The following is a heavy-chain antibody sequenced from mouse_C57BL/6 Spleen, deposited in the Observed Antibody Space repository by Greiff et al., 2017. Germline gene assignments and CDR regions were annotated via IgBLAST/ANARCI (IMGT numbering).Heavy chain of an antibody. D-gene: IGHD2-4*01. Sequence: VQLQQPGAELVKPGASVKMSCKASGYTFTSYWITWVKQRPGQGLEWIGDIYPGSGSTNYNEKFKSKATLTVDTSSSTAYMQLSSLTSEDSAVYYCARSVYCDYPFAYWGQGTLVTVSA. CDR2: IYPGSGST. CDR3: ARSVYCDYPFAY. CDR1: GYTFTSYW. V-gene: IGHV1-55*01. J-gene: IGHJ3*01.